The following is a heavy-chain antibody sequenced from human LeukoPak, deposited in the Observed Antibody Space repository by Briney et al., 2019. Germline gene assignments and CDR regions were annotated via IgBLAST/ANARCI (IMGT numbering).Heavy chain of an antibody. CDR3: ARGLVVRGVTYYFDY. CDR1: GGTFSSYP. CDR2: FIPISGTS. J-gene: IGHJ4*02. V-gene: IGHV1-69*05. Sequence: SVTVSCKASGGTFSSYPISWVRQAPGQGLEWMGGFIPISGTSNYAQKFQGRVTITTDESTSTAYMELSSLRSEDTAAYYCARGLVVRGVTYYFDYWGQGTLVTVSS. D-gene: IGHD3-10*01.